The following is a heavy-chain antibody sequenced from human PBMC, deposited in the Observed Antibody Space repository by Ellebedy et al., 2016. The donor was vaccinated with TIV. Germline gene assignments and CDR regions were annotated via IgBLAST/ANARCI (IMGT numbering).Heavy chain of an antibody. Sequence: SETLSLTXAVYGGSFSGYYWSWNRQPPGKGLEWIGEINHSGSTNYNPSLKSRVTISVDTSKNQFSLKLSSVTAADTAVYYCARRRSYSGLFDPWGQGTLVTVSS. CDR1: GGSFSGYY. CDR3: ARRRSYSGLFDP. D-gene: IGHD3-10*01. J-gene: IGHJ5*02. CDR2: INHSGST. V-gene: IGHV4-34*01.